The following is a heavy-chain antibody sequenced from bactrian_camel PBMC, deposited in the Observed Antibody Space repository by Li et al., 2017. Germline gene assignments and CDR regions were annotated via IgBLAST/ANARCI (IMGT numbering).Heavy chain of an antibody. V-gene: IGHV3S53*01. J-gene: IGHJ4*01. Sequence: HVQLVESGGGSVQAGGSLGLSCAASGATFSTYCMGWFRQAPLKERERVAVIRRDGSTTYADSVKGRFTISRDSAKNTVYLQMNSLKPEDTAMYYCAADRKACLRPSVQLEAYNFWGQGTQVTVS. CDR2: IRRDGST. CDR3: AADRKACLRPSVQLEAYNF. CDR1: GATFSTYC.